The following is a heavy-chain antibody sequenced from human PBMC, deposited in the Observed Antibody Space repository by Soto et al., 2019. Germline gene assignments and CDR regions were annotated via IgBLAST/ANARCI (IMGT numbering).Heavy chain of an antibody. D-gene: IGHD3-3*01. CDR2: VNTGNGNT. V-gene: IGHV1-3*04. CDR3: AVGPASGEFDY. CDR1: GYTFTTYG. Sequence: SVKVSGRASGYTFTTYGMHWVRQAPGQRREWMGWVNTGNGNTAYSQKFQGRVTITRDTSASTGYMEVSSLSSEDMAVYYCAVGPASGEFDYWGQGTLVTDSS. J-gene: IGHJ4*02.